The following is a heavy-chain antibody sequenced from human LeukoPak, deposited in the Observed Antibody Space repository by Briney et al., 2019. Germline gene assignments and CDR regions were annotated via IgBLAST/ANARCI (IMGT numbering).Heavy chain of an antibody. CDR1: GFTFSNYA. J-gene: IGHJ4*02. D-gene: IGHD3-16*01. CDR3: ATAGFGFGRFFDY. CDR2: ISYDGNNP. Sequence: GGSLRLSCAASGFTFSNYAMLWVRQAPGKGLEWVAFISYDGNNPHYADSVKGRFTISRDNSKNTLFLQMNSLRAEDTAVYYCATAGFGFGRFFDYWGQGTLVTVSS. V-gene: IGHV3-30-3*01.